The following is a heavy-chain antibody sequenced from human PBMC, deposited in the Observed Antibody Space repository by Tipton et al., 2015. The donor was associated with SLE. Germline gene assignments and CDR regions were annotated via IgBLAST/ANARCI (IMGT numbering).Heavy chain of an antibody. J-gene: IGHJ3*02. CDR1: GGSFSGYY. V-gene: IGHV4-59*01. D-gene: IGHD4-17*01. CDR3: ARDRDYGDSAGAFDI. Sequence: TLSLTCAVYGGSFSGYYWSWIRQPPGKGLEWIGYIYYSGSTNHNPSLKSRVTISVDTSKNQFSLKLSSVTAADTAVYYCARDRDYGDSAGAFDIWGQGTMVTVSS. CDR2: IYYSGST.